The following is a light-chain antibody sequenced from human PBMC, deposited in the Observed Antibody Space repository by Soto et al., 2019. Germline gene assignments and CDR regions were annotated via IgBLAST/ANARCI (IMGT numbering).Light chain of an antibody. CDR1: QRISGG. CDR2: DAS. J-gene: IGKJ1*01. V-gene: IGKV1-5*01. Sequence: DIQMTQSPSTLSASVGDRVTITCRASQRISGGLAWYQQKPGKAPKVLIYDASILESGVPSRFSGSGSGTEFTLTITSLQPDDFATYSCQQYYISWSFGQGTKVDI. CDR3: QQYYISWS.